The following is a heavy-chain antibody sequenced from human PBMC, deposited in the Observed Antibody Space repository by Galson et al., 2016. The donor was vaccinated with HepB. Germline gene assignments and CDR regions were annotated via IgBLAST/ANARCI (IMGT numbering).Heavy chain of an antibody. Sequence: SLRLSCAASGSTFSTYALSWVRQAPGKGLEWVSGINDRGVRTYYADSVKGRFTISRDNSKNTVYLQTNSLRVDDTAIYYCAKESRATYYFESWGQGTLVTVSS. V-gene: IGHV3-23*01. CDR2: INDRGVRT. J-gene: IGHJ4*02. CDR1: GSTFSTYA. CDR3: AKESRATYYFES.